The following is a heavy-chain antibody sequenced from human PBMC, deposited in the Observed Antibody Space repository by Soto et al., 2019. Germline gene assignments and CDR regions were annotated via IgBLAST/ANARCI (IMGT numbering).Heavy chain of an antibody. Sequence: SETLSLTCAVYGGSFSGYYWSWIRQPPGKGLEWIGEINHSGSTNYNPSLKSRVTISVDTSKNQFSLKLSSVTAADTAVYYCARDDYYGSGSYLWGQGTLVTVSS. CDR3: ARDDYYGSGSYL. J-gene: IGHJ4*02. CDR1: GGSFSGYY. D-gene: IGHD3-10*01. V-gene: IGHV4-34*09. CDR2: INHSGST.